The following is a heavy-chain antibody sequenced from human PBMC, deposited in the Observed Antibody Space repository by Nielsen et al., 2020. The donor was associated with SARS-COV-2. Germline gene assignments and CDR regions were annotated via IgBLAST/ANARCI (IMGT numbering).Heavy chain of an antibody. CDR1: GFSLTSSA. J-gene: IGHJ4*02. D-gene: IGHD2-21*01. V-gene: IGHV3-23*01. CDR3: AKGGCLLWAEEIRRDLDS. Sequence: GESLKISCEASGFSLTSSAMNWVRQAPGKGLEWVAGISGSCSGRAENRDGDTYYADSVKGRFIISRDNSRSTVYLQMNSLRAEDTAMYYCAKGGCLLWAEEIRRDLDSWGQGTLVTVSS. CDR2: ISGSCSGRAENRDGDT.